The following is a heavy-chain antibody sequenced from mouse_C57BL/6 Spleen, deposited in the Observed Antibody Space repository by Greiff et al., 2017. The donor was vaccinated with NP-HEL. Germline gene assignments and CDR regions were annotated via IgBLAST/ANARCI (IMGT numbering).Heavy chain of an antibody. J-gene: IGHJ4*01. D-gene: IGHD1-1*01. CDR1: GYTFTDYN. CDR2: INPNNGGT. CDR3: AREGIITTVVATDYAMGY. V-gene: IGHV1-18*01. Sequence: EVQLQQSGPELVKPGASVKIPCTASGYTFTDYNMDWVKQSHGKSLEWIGDINPNNGGTIYNQKFKGKATLTVDKSSSTAYMELRSLTSVDTSVYYCAREGIITTVVATDYAMGYWGQGTSVTVSS.